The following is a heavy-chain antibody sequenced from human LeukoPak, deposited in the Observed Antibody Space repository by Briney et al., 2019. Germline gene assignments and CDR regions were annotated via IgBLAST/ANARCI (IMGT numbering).Heavy chain of an antibody. CDR1: GFTFSNYG. D-gene: IGHD4-17*01. J-gene: IGHJ4*02. V-gene: IGHV3-30*03. CDR3: ARDRYYGDHTQVDY. Sequence: TGRSLRLSCAGSGFTFSNYGMHWVRQAPGKGLEWVALISYDGSNKYYADSVKGRFTISRDNAKNSLYLQMNSLRAEDTAVYYCARDRYYGDHTQVDYWGQGTLVTVSS. CDR2: ISYDGSNK.